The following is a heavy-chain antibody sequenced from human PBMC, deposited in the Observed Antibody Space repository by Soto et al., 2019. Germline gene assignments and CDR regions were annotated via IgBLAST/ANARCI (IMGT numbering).Heavy chain of an antibody. CDR3: ARKVDIVATITLAYFDY. CDR1: GGSISSSTQY. CDR2: IYQSGRT. J-gene: IGHJ4*02. D-gene: IGHD5-12*01. Sequence: SETLSLTCTVSGGSISSSTQYWGWIRQPPGKGLEWIASIYQSGRTYYNPSFKSRVSISVDPSKNQFSLRLSSVTAADTAVYYCARKVDIVATITLAYFDYWGQGTLVT. V-gene: IGHV4-39*01.